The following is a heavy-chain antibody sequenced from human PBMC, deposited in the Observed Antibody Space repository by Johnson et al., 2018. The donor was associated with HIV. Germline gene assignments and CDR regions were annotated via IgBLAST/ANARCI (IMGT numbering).Heavy chain of an antibody. CDR2: ISYDGSNK. CDR3: ARDAILSPGAFDI. J-gene: IGHJ3*02. Sequence: QVQLVESGGGVVQPGRSLRLSCAASGFTFSIYAMHWVRQAPGKGLEWVAVISYDGSNKYYADSVKGRFTISRDNSKNTLYLQMNSLRAEDTAVYYCARDAILSPGAFDIWGQGTMVTVSS. V-gene: IGHV3-30-3*01. D-gene: IGHD2-21*01. CDR1: GFTFSIYA.